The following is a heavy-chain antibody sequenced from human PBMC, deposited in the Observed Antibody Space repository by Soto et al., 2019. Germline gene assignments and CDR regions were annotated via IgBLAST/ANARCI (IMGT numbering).Heavy chain of an antibody. CDR1: GYIFTSYD. D-gene: IGHD2-2*01. V-gene: IGHV1-8*01. CDR3: ARAVPAAKLNMNV. Sequence: QVQLVQSGAEVKKPGASVRVSCTASGYIFTSYDINWVRQATGQGLEWMGWMNPNSGNTGYAQKFQGRVSMTRDTSISTADMELSSLRSEDTAVYYCARAVPAAKLNMNVWGKGTTVTVSS. CDR2: MNPNSGNT. J-gene: IGHJ6*03.